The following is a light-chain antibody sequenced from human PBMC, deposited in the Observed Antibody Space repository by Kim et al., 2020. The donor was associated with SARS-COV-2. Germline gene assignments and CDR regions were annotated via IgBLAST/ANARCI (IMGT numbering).Light chain of an antibody. Sequence: SPGERATLSCRASQTVCSTCLAWYQQKPGQAPRLLIYSASTRATGIPDRFSGGGSGTDFTLTISRLEPEDFAVYYCQQYGTSPPYTFGQGTKLEI. CDR2: SAS. J-gene: IGKJ2*01. V-gene: IGKV3-20*01. CDR1: QTVCSTC. CDR3: QQYGTSPPYT.